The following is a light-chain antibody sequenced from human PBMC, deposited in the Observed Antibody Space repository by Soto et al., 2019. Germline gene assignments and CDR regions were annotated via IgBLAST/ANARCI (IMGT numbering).Light chain of an antibody. J-gene: IGKJ2*01. CDR2: GAS. Sequence: ETVLTQSPGTRSLSPGARATLSCRARQSGSSSYLAWDQGKPGQAARLLIYGASSRATGIPERFSGSWSGIDFTLTISRLEPEYFAVYYCQQYGRSSYTFGQGTKLEIK. V-gene: IGKV3-20*01. CDR1: QSGSSSY. CDR3: QQYGRSSYT.